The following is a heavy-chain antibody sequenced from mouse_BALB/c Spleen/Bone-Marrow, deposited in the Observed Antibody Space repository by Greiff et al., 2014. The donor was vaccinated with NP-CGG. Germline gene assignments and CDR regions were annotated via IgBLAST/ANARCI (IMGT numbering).Heavy chain of an antibody. CDR1: GYAFTNYL. D-gene: IGHD4-1*01. J-gene: IGHJ4*01. CDR3: ARCLTGTSALDF. Sequence: VQLQQSGAELVRPGTSVKVSCKASGYAFTNYLIEWVKQRPGQGLEWNGVINPGSGGTNYNEKFRGKATLTADKSSSTAYMQLSSLTSDDSAVYFCARCLTGTSALDFWGQGTSVTVSS. CDR2: INPGSGGT. V-gene: IGHV1-54*01.